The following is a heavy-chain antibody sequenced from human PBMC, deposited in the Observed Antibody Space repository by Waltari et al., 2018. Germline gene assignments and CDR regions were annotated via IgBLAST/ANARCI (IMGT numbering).Heavy chain of an antibody. CDR2: VYYTGNT. CDR1: GCSINIYY. V-gene: IGHV4-59*08. D-gene: IGHD6-19*01. J-gene: IGHJ4*02. Sequence: QVQLQESGPGLVKPSETLSLTCTVSGCSINIYYWSWIRQPPGKGLEWIGYVYYTGNTIYNPSLESRVTLSADTSKNQVSLRLRSVTAADTAVYYCARGMSSVWYGPFDYWGQGTLVTVSS. CDR3: ARGMSSVWYGPFDY.